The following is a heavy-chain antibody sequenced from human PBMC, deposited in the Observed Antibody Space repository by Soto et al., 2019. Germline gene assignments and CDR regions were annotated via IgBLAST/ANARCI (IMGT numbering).Heavy chain of an antibody. V-gene: IGHV4-39*01. CDR3: ARQYGRITMVRGVIDWFDP. CDR1: GGSISSSSYY. J-gene: IGHJ5*02. D-gene: IGHD3-10*01. Sequence: PSETLSLTCTVSGGSISSSSYYWGWIRQPPGKGLEWIGSIYCSGSTYYNPSLKSRVTISVDTSKNQFSLKLSSVTAADTAVYYCARQYGRITMVRGVIDWFDPWGQGTLVTVSS. CDR2: IYCSGST.